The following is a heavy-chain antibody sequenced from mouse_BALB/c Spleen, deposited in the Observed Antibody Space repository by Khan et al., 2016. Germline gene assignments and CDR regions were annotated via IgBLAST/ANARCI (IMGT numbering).Heavy chain of an antibody. CDR2: INPSTGYT. J-gene: IGHJ3*01. Sequence: QVQLQQPGAELAKPGASVKMSCKASGYTFTTYWMHWVKQRPGQGLEWIGYINPSTGYTEYNQKFKDKATLTADKSSSTAYMQLSSLTSEDSAVSYSARRGSTLIMGFAYWGQGTLVTVSA. V-gene: IGHV1-7*01. D-gene: IGHD2-4*01. CDR1: GYTFTTYW. CDR3: ARRGSTLIMGFAY.